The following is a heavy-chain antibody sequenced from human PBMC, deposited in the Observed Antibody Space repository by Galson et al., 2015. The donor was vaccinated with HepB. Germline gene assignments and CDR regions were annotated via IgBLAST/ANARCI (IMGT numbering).Heavy chain of an antibody. J-gene: IGHJ6*02. Sequence: SLRLSCAASGFTFSSYSMNWVRQAPGKGLEWVSYISSSSSTIYYADSVKGRFTISRDNAKNSLYLQMNSLRAEDTAVYYCARAGPHQIYYYYGMDVWGQGTTVTVSS. V-gene: IGHV3-48*01. CDR1: GFTFSSYS. CDR2: ISSSSSTI. D-gene: IGHD3-10*01. CDR3: ARAGPHQIYYYYGMDV.